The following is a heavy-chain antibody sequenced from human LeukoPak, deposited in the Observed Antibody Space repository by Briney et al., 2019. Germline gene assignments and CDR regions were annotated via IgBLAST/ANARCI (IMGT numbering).Heavy chain of an antibody. CDR1: DDSISIYY. D-gene: IGHD5-18*01. J-gene: IGHJ3*02. CDR2: IYHSGST. CDR3: ARRYTYGYLTAFDI. V-gene: IGHV4-59*01. Sequence: SETLSLTCSVSDDSISIYYWSWIRQPPGKGLEGIGYIYHSGSTNYNPSLKSRVTISVDTSKNQFSLKLSSVTAADTAVYYCARRYTYGYLTAFDIWGQGTMVTVSS.